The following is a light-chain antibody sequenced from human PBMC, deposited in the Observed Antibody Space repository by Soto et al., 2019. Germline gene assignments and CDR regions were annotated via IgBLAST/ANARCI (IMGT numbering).Light chain of an antibody. CDR2: GAS. CDR1: QSVSSN. Sequence: EIVMTQSPATLSVSPGERATLSCRASQSVSSNLAWYQQKPGQAPRLLIYGASTRATGIPARFSGSGSGTGFTLNIRSLQSEDFSVYYCPQYNNWPSYTFGQGTKLENK. J-gene: IGKJ2*01. CDR3: PQYNNWPSYT. V-gene: IGKV3-15*01.